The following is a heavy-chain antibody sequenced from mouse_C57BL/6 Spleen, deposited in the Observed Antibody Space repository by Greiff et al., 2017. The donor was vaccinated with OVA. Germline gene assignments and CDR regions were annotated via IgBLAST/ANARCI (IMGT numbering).Heavy chain of an antibody. J-gene: IGHJ4*01. D-gene: IGHD1-1*01. V-gene: IGHV3-8*01. CDR2: ISYSGST. Sequence: EVHLVESGPGLAKPSQTLSLTCSVTGYSITSDYWNWIRKFPGNKLEYMGYISYSGSTYYNPSLKSRISITRDTSKNQYYLQLNSVTTEDTATYYCARSPHYYGSPNAMDYWGQGTSVTVSS. CDR1: GYSITSDY. CDR3: ARSPHYYGSPNAMDY.